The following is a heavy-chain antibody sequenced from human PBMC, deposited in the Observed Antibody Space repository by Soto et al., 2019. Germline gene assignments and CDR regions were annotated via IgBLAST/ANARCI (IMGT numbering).Heavy chain of an antibody. J-gene: IGHJ5*02. CDR3: ASIVGDSYGNWLDP. V-gene: IGHV3-48*03. CDR1: GFTFSSYE. CDR2: ISISGSAK. D-gene: IGHD5-18*01. Sequence: PGGSLRLACVASGFTFSSYEMNWVRQAPGKGLEWISYISISGSAKYYADSVKGRFTISRDNAENSLYLQMNTLSVEDTAVYYCASIVGDSYGNWLDPWGQGTLVTVS.